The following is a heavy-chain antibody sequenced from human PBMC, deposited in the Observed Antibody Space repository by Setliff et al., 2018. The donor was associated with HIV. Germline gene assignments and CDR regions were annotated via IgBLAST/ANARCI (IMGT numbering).Heavy chain of an antibody. J-gene: IGHJ4*02. V-gene: IGHV1-46*01. D-gene: IGHD1-26*01. CDR3: ATDPSDGARWQQIDY. CDR1: GYTFTSYY. Sequence: ASVKVSCKASGYTFTSYYMHWVRQAPGQGLEWMGIINPSGGSTIYAQKFQGRVTMTEDTSTDTAYMELSSLRSEDTAVYYCATDPSDGARWQQIDYWGQGTLVTVSS. CDR2: INPSGGST.